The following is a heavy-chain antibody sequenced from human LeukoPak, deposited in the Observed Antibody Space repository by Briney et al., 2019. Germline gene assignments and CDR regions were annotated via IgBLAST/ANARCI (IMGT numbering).Heavy chain of an antibody. V-gene: IGHV4-39*01. CDR3: ARNNTLMMYPRGGEDKGFDY. CDR1: GGSISSSSYY. J-gene: IGHJ4*02. CDR2: IYNSGST. D-gene: IGHD2-8*01. Sequence: SETLSLTCTVSGGSISSSSYYWAWIRQPPGKGLEWIGSIYNSGSTHYNPSLKSRVTIFVDTSKNEFSLKLTSVTAADTAVYYCARNNTLMMYPRGGEDKGFDYWGQGTLVTVSS.